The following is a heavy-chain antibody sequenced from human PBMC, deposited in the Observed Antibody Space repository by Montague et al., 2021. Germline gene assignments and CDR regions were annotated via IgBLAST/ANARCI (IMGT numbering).Heavy chain of an antibody. CDR1: GDSINTPNW. CDR2: VYHTGST. Sequence: SETLSLTCAVSGDSINTPNWWTWVRQFPGKGLEWIREVYHTGSTNYQPSLKSRVTLSVAKSKNQFSLKMTSVTAVDTAIYYCARRVGYSARQYSGWDVWGQGSTVTVSS. J-gene: IGHJ6*02. D-gene: IGHD5-18*01. CDR3: ARRVGYSARQYSGWDV. V-gene: IGHV4-4*02.